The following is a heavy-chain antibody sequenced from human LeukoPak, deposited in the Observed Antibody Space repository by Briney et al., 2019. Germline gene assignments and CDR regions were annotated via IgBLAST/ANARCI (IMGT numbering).Heavy chain of an antibody. CDR3: ARRPNYDILTGYYMEGYMDV. J-gene: IGHJ6*03. Sequence: GASVKVSCKASGYTFTDYYLHWVRQAPGQGLEWMGWINPNSGGTNYAQKFQGRVTMTRDTSISTAYMELSRLRSDDTAVYYCARRPNYDILTGYYMEGYMDVWGKGTTVTVSS. CDR1: GYTFTDYY. V-gene: IGHV1-2*02. D-gene: IGHD3-9*01. CDR2: INPNSGGT.